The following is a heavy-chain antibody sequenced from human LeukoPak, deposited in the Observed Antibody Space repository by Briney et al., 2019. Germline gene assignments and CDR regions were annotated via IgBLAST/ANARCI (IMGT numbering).Heavy chain of an antibody. V-gene: IGHV4-39*07. CDR3: ARVFYYDSGGSYFGYFDY. CDR1: GGSIRSSSFF. CDR2: ISHSGST. J-gene: IGHJ4*02. D-gene: IGHD3-22*01. Sequence: SETLSLTCAVSGGSIRSSSFFWGWIRQPPGKGLEWIGSISHSGSTHYSPTLKNRVIISVDTSKNQFSLNLGSVIAADTAVYYCARVFYYDSGGSYFGYFDYWGQGTLVTVSS.